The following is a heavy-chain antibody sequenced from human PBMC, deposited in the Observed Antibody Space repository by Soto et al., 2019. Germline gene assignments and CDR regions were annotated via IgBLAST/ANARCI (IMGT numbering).Heavy chain of an antibody. CDR2: ISAYNGNT. V-gene: IGHV1-18*04. J-gene: IGHJ6*02. CDR1: GYTFTSYG. Sequence: ASVKVSCKASGYTFTSYGISWVRQAPGQGLEWMGWISAYNGNTNYAQKLQGRVTMTTDTSTSTAYMELRSLRSDDTAVYYCARDERRTIVVVPAALSMDVWGQGTTVTVSS. CDR3: ARDERRTIVVVPAALSMDV. D-gene: IGHD2-2*01.